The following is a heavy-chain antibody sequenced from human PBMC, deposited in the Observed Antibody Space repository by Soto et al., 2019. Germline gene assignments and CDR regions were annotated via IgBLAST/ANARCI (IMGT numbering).Heavy chain of an antibody. D-gene: IGHD2-8*01. CDR3: ARRDGLMVYAINWFDP. CDR1: GDSITSNSYF. J-gene: IGHJ5*02. Sequence: SETLSLTCTVSGDSITSNSYFWAWIRQPPGKGLEWIGSIYYSGSTYHNPSLKSRVTISVDRSNNQFSLKLTSVTAADTAVYYCARRDGLMVYAINWFDPWGQGTLVTVSS. CDR2: IYYSGST. V-gene: IGHV4-39*01.